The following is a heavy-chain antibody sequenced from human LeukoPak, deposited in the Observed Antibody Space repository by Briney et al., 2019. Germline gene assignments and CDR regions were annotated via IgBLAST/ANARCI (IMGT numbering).Heavy chain of an antibody. J-gene: IGHJ5*02. CDR2: IYYSGST. D-gene: IGHD6-19*01. CDR3: ARERASVALPNWFDP. V-gene: IGHV4-59*01. CDR1: GGSISSYY. Sequence: KPSETLSLTCTVSGGSISSYYWSWIRQPPGKGLEWIAYIYYSGSTSYNPSLKSRVTISVDTSKNQFSLKLSSVTAADTAVYYCARERASVALPNWFDPWGQGTLVTVSS.